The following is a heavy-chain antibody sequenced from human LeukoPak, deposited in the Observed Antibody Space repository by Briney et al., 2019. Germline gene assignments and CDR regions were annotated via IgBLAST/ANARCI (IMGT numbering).Heavy chain of an antibody. V-gene: IGHV4-61*01. CDR2: IYYSGST. Sequence: SETLSLTCTVSGGSVSSGSYYWSWIRQPPGKGLEWIGYIYYSGSTNYNPSLKSRVTISVDTSKNQFSLKLSSVTAADTAVYYCARERGGYRSIDYWGQGTLVTVSS. D-gene: IGHD5-12*01. CDR3: ARERGGYRSIDY. CDR1: GGSVSSGSYY. J-gene: IGHJ4*02.